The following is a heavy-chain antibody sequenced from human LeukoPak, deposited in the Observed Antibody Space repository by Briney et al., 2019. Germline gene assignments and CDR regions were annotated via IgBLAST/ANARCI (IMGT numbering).Heavy chain of an antibody. CDR2: INPSGGST. D-gene: IGHD6-6*01. Sequence: ASVKVSCKASGYTFTSYYMHWVRQAPGQGLEWMGIINPSGGSTSYAQKFQGRVTMTRDTSISTAYMELSRLRSDDTAVYYCARLSSSSAFDYWGQGTLVTVSS. J-gene: IGHJ4*02. V-gene: IGHV1-46*01. CDR3: ARLSSSSAFDY. CDR1: GYTFTSYY.